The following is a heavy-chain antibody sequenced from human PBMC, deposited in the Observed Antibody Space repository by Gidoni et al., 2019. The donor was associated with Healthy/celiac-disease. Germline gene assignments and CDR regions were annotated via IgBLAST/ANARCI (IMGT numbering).Heavy chain of an antibody. CDR3: ARVLGHCSSTSCYFNYYYYYGMDV. D-gene: IGHD2-2*01. J-gene: IGHJ6*02. V-gene: IGHV1-46*01. CDR1: GYTFPSYY. Sequence: QVQLVQSGAEVKKPGASVKVSCKASGYTFPSYYMHWVRQAPGQGLEWMGIINPSGGSTSYAQKFQGRVTMTRDTSTSTVYMELSSLRSEDTAVYYCARVLGHCSSTSCYFNYYYYYGMDVWGQGTTVTVSS. CDR2: INPSGGST.